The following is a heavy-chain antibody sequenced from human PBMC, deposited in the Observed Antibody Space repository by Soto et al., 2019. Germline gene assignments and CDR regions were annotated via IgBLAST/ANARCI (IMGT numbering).Heavy chain of an antibody. CDR1: GFTFSSYG. CDR2: IWYDGSNK. CDR3: ARGSISISWYTCDY. D-gene: IGHD6-13*01. J-gene: IGHJ4*02. V-gene: IGHV3-33*01. Sequence: QVQLVESGGGVVQPGRSLRLSCAASGFTFSSYGMHWVRQAPGKGLEWVAVIWYDGSNKYYADSVKGRFTISRDNSKNTLYLQMNSLRAEDTAVYYCARGSISISWYTCDYWGQGTLVTVSS.